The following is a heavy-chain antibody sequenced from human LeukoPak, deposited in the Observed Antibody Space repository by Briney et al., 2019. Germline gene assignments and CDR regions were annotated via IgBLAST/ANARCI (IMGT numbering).Heavy chain of an antibody. D-gene: IGHD3-3*01. CDR1: GFTFSSYA. CDR2: ISGSGGST. J-gene: IGHJ4*02. V-gene: IGHV3-23*01. Sequence: GGSLRLSCAASGFTFSSYAMSWVRQAPGKGLEWVSAISGSGGSTYYADSVKGRFTISRDNSKNTLYLQMNSLRAEDTAVYYCAKGGGDFWSGYPFDYWGQGTLVTVSS. CDR3: AKGGGDFWSGYPFDY.